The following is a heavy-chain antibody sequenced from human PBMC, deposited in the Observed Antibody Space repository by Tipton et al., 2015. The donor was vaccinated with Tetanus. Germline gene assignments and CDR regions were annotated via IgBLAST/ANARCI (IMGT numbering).Heavy chain of an antibody. V-gene: IGHV4-34*01. Sequence: TLSLTCAVSGASFSGSYWSWVRQSPGKGLEWVGEIRPGGSPYYNPALKSRVTISADTSRNQFSLTLSSVTAADTAVYYCARGSGWADFWGQGTQVTVSS. CDR3: ARGSGWADF. CDR2: IRPGGSP. D-gene: IGHD6-19*01. J-gene: IGHJ4*02. CDR1: GASFSGSY.